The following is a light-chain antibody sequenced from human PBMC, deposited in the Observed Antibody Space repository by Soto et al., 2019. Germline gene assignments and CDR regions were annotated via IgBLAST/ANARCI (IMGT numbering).Light chain of an antibody. Sequence: QSALTQPPSASGSPGQSVTISCTGTSGDIGGYDYVSWYQQHPGKAPKLVISEVDKRPSGIPDRFSGSKSGNTASLTVSGLQAKDEADYFCSSYAGNNNCVFGTGTKLTVL. CDR2: EVD. J-gene: IGLJ1*01. CDR1: SGDIGGYDY. CDR3: SSYAGNNNCV. V-gene: IGLV2-8*01.